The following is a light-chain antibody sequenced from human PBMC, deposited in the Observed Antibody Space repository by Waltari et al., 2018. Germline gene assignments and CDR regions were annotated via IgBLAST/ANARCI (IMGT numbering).Light chain of an antibody. CDR1: QSVSKY. J-gene: IGKJ1*01. V-gene: IGKV3-20*01. CDR3: QKYGTLPAT. CDR2: DAS. Sequence: EIVLTQSPGTLSLSPGERATLSCRASQSVSKYLAWYQQKVGQPPRLLIYDASTRATGIPDRFIGSGFGTDFSLTISRLEPEDFAVYYCQKYGTLPATFGHGTKVEI.